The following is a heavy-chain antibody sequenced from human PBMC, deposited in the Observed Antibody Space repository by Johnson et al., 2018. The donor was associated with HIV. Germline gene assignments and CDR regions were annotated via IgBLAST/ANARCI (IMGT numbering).Heavy chain of an antibody. CDR2: ISYDGGTT. D-gene: IGHD4-17*01. CDR1: GFTFSSYA. J-gene: IGHJ3*02. CDR3: TTVTVTYRTFDI. V-gene: IGHV3-30*04. Sequence: QMQLVESGGGLVQPGRSLKLSCAASGFTFSSYAMHWVRQAPGKGLEWVAVISYDGGTTDYAAPVTGRFTSSRDDAKNILHLQMNSRKTEDTAVYYCTTVTVTYRTFDIWGQGTMVTISS.